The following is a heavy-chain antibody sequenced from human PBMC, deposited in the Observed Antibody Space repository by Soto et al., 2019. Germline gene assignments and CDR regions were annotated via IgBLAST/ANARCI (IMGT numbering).Heavy chain of an antibody. J-gene: IGHJ6*02. CDR2: IIPIFGTA. D-gene: IGHD2-2*01. Sequence: GASVKVSCKASGGTFSSYAISWVRQAPGQGLEWMGGIIPIFGTANYAQKFQGRVTITADESTSTAYMELSSLRSEDTAVYYCARSYCISTSCYGWGGRYYYYYGMDVWGQGTTVIVSS. V-gene: IGHV1-69*13. CDR1: GGTFSSYA. CDR3: ARSYCISTSCYGWGGRYYYYYGMDV.